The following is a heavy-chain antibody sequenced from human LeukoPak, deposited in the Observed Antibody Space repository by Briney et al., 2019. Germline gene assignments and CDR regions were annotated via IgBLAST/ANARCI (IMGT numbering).Heavy chain of an antibody. CDR2: INQVTSHI. V-gene: IGHV3-21*01. D-gene: IGHD4-11*01. CDR1: GFTFSTSA. Sequence: GESLRLSCAASGFTFSTSAMNWVRQAPGKGLEWVSSINQVTSHIYYAESVRGRFSISRDNAKNSLYLQMNSLRAEDTAIYYCARDPTQYLRYGYFDYWGPGILVTVSS. CDR3: ARDPTQYLRYGYFDY. J-gene: IGHJ4*02.